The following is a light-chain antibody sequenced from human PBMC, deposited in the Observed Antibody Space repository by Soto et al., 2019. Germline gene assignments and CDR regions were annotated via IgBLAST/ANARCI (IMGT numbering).Light chain of an antibody. CDR1: QSVSSY. J-gene: IGKJ3*01. Sequence: EIVLTQSPATLSFSPGERATLSCRASQSVSSYLAWYKQKPGQAPRLLIYDASNRATGIPARFSGSGSGTDFTLTISSLEPEDFAVYYCQQRSNWPLTFGPGTKVDIK. CDR3: QQRSNWPLT. CDR2: DAS. V-gene: IGKV3-11*01.